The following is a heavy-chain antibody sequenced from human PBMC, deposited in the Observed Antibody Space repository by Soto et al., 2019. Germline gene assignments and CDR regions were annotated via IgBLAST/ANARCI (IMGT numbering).Heavy chain of an antibody. D-gene: IGHD6-19*01. CDR1: GFTFSSYW. CDR3: ARDIAVAGPYGMDV. CDR2: INSDGSST. Sequence: GGSLRLSCAASGFTFSSYWMHWVRQAPGKGLVWVSRINSDGSSTSYADTVKGRFTISRDNAKNTLYLQMNSLRAEDTAVYYCARDIAVAGPYGMDVWGQGTTVTVSS. V-gene: IGHV3-74*01. J-gene: IGHJ6*02.